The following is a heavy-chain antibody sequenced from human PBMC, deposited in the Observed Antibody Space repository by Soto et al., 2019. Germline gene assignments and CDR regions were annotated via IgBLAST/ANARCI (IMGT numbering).Heavy chain of an antibody. Sequence: ASVKVSCKASGYTFTGYYMHWVRQALGQGLEWMGWINPNSGGTNYAQKFQGWVTMTRDTSISTAYMELSRLRSDDTAVYYCARVYRGPSYGMDVWGQGTTVTVSS. D-gene: IGHD1-26*01. J-gene: IGHJ6*02. V-gene: IGHV1-2*04. CDR3: ARVYRGPSYGMDV. CDR2: INPNSGGT. CDR1: GYTFTGYY.